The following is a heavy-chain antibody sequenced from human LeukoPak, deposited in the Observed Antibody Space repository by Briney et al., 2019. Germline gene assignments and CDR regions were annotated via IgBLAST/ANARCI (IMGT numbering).Heavy chain of an antibody. CDR3: ARARMGQLIKRYHVYMDV. V-gene: IGHV3-20*04. CDR2: INWNGGST. D-gene: IGHD2-2*01. CDR1: GFTFSSYW. J-gene: IGHJ6*03. Sequence: PGGSLRLSCAASGFTFSSYWMSWVRQAPGKGLEWVSSINWNGGSTGYADSAKGRFTISRDNAKNSLYLQMNSLRAEDTALYYCARARMGQLIKRYHVYMDVWGKGTTVTVSS.